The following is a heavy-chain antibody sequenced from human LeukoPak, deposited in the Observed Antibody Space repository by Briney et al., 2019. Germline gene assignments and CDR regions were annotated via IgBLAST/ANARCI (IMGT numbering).Heavy chain of an antibody. CDR2: IYSGGTI. D-gene: IGHD3-22*01. V-gene: IGHV3-53*01. Sequence: GGSLRLSCAASGLSVRTNYMSWVRQAPGKGLEWVSVIYSGGTIRYADSVKARFTISRDNSRDTLHLQMNSLRVDDTAVYYRVRAVHHLFYSDSSGYYGDAFDVWGQGTVVTVSS. CDR1: GLSVRTNY. J-gene: IGHJ3*01. CDR3: VRAVHHLFYSDSSGYYGDAFDV.